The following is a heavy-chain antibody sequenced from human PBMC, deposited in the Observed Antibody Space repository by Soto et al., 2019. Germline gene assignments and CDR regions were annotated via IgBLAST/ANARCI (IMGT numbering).Heavy chain of an antibody. J-gene: IGHJ5*02. CDR1: GGSISSYY. V-gene: IGHV4-59*01. Sequence: PSETLSLTCTVSGGSISSYYWSWIRQPPGKGLEWIGYIYYSGSTNYNPSLKSRVTISVDTSKNQFSLKLSSVTAADTAVYCCARELELLGFALRWFDPWGQGTLVTAPQ. CDR2: IYYSGST. CDR3: ARELELLGFALRWFDP. D-gene: IGHD1-7*01.